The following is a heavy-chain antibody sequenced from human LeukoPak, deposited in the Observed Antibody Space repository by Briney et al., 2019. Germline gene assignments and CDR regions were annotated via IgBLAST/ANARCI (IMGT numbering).Heavy chain of an antibody. Sequence: SETLSLTCTVSGGSISSSSYYWGWIRQPPGKGLEWIGSIYYSGSTYYNPSLKSRVTISVDTSKNQFSLKLSSVTAADTAVYYCSRSIAVAGHYYYYYMDVWGKGTTVTVSS. CDR1: GGSISSSSYY. CDR3: SRSIAVAGHYYYYYMDV. V-gene: IGHV4-39*07. J-gene: IGHJ6*03. D-gene: IGHD6-19*01. CDR2: IYYSGST.